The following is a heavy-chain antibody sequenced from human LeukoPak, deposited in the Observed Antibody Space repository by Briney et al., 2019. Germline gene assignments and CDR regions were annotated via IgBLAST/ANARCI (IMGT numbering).Heavy chain of an antibody. J-gene: IGHJ5*02. CDR1: GDTFSSYA. D-gene: IGHD3-3*01. Sequence: SVKVSCKASGDTFSSYAISWVRQAPGQGLEWMGGIIPIFGTANYAQKFEGRVTITADESTSTAYMELSSLRSEGTAVYYCAREPHYDFWSGSSSWFDPWGQGTLVTVSS. CDR3: AREPHYDFWSGSSSWFDP. CDR2: IIPIFGTA. V-gene: IGHV1-69*13.